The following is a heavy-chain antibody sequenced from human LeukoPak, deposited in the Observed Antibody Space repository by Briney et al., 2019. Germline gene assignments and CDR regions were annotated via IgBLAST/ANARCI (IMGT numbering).Heavy chain of an antibody. D-gene: IGHD2-15*01. V-gene: IGHV1-46*01. CDR2: INPSGGST. CDR3: ARDHALGYCSGGSCYGY. CDR1: GYTFTNYG. J-gene: IGHJ4*02. Sequence: ASVKVSCKASGYTFTNYGITWVRQAPGQGLEWMGIINPSGGSTSYAQKFQGRVTMTRDTSTSTVYMELSSLRSEDTAVYYCARDHALGYCSGGSCYGYWGQGTLVTVSS.